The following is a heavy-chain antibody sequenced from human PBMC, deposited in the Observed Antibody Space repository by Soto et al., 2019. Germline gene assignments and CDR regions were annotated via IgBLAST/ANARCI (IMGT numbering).Heavy chain of an antibody. J-gene: IGHJ4*02. Sequence: QITLKESGPTLVKPTQTLTLTCTFSGFSLSTSGVGVGWIRQPPGKALEWLALIYWDDDKRYSPSLKSRLTITKDTSKNQVVLTMTNMDPVDTATYYCAHRRLVAVAGTWTPYLDYWGQGTLVTVSS. D-gene: IGHD6-19*01. CDR1: GFSLSTSGVG. CDR2: IYWDDDK. CDR3: AHRRLVAVAGTWTPYLDY. V-gene: IGHV2-5*02.